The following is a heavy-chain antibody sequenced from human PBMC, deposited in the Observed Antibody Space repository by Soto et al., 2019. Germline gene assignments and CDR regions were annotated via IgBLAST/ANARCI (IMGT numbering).Heavy chain of an antibody. CDR1: GYTLTELS. V-gene: IGHV1-24*01. D-gene: IGHD3-3*01. CDR3: ATLSNDFWSGPNNWFDP. Sequence: ASVKVSFKVSGYTLTELSMHWLRQAPGKGLEWMGGFDPEDGETIYAQKFQGRVTMTEDTSTDTAYMELSSLRSEDTAVYYCATLSNDFWSGPNNWFDPWGQGTLVTV. CDR2: FDPEDGET. J-gene: IGHJ5*02.